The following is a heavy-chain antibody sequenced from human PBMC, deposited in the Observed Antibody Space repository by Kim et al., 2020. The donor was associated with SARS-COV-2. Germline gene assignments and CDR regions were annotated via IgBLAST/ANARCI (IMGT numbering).Heavy chain of an antibody. J-gene: IGHJ6*02. CDR3: ARVNTLNYYYYGLDV. V-gene: IGHV3-23*01. D-gene: IGHD2-21*01. Sequence: DSVQGRFTIARDNSKNTLYLEMNSLRAEDLAIYFCARVNTLNYYYYGLDVWGRGTTVTVSS.